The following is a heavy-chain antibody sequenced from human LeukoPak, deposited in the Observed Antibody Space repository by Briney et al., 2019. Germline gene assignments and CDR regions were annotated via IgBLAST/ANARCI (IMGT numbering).Heavy chain of an antibody. V-gene: IGHV3-21*01. CDR2: ISNSATYT. Sequence: GGSLRLSCAASGFTFGGSGMSWVRQAPGKGLEWVAGISNSATYTYYADSVKGRFTISRDNAKNSLYLQMNSLRAEDTAVYYCARSSGYYGGFDYWGQGTLVTVSS. CDR3: ARSSGYYGGFDY. J-gene: IGHJ4*02. CDR1: GFTFGGSG. D-gene: IGHD3-22*01.